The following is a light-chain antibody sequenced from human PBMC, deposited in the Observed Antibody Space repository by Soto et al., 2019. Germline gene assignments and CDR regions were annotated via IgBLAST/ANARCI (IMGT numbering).Light chain of an antibody. CDR2: LGS. J-gene: IGKJ3*01. CDR1: QSLLHSNGYNY. Sequence: DIVMTQSPLSLPVTPGEPASISCRSSQSLLHSNGYNYLDWYLQKPGQSPQLLIYLGSNRASGVPDRFSGSGSGTDFTVKISRVEAEDVGVYYCMQALQTVFTFGPGTKVDIK. CDR3: MQALQTVFT. V-gene: IGKV2-28*01.